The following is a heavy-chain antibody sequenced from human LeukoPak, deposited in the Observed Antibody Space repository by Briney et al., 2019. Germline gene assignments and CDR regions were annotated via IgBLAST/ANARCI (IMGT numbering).Heavy chain of an antibody. V-gene: IGHV4-34*01. CDR3: ARGQWFRAF. D-gene: IGHD3-10*01. Sequence: PSETLSLTRAVYGGSFSGYYWSWIRQPPGKGLEWIGEINHSGSTNYNPSLKSRVTISVDTSKNQFSLKMNSVTAADTAVYYCARGQWFRAFWSRGTPVTVSS. CDR2: INHSGST. J-gene: IGHJ4*02. CDR1: GGSFSGYY.